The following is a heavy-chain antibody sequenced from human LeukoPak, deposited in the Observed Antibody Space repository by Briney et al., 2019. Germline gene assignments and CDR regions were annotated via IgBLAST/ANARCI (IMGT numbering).Heavy chain of an antibody. Sequence: PGGSLRLSCAASGFTFSSHAMSWVRQAPGKGLEWVSGISGSGDNTYYADSVKGRFTISRDKSKNTLYLQMNSLRAEDTAVYYCAKGGYDYVEVGYFDYWGQGTLVTVSS. D-gene: IGHD5-12*01. CDR1: GFTFSSHA. CDR2: ISGSGDNT. CDR3: AKGGYDYVEVGYFDY. V-gene: IGHV3-23*01. J-gene: IGHJ4*02.